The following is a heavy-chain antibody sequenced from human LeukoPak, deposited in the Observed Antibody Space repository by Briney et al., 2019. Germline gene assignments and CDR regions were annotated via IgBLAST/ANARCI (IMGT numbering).Heavy chain of an antibody. CDR3: ARDRGRAHDAFDI. D-gene: IGHD3-10*01. CDR1: GYTFSSYG. V-gene: IGHV1-18*01. Sequence: GASVKVSCKASGYTFSSYGIIWVRQAPGQGLECMGWISGYNGNTNYAQNLQGRVTMTTDTSTTTAYMELRSLRSDDTAVYYCARDRGRAHDAFDIWGQGTMVTVSS. J-gene: IGHJ3*02. CDR2: ISGYNGNT.